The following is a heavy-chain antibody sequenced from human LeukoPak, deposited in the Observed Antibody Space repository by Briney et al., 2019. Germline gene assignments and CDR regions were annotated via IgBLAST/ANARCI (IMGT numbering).Heavy chain of an antibody. CDR2: MNPNSGNT. J-gene: IGHJ3*02. CDR1: GYTFTSYD. Sequence: GASVKVSCKASGYTFTSYDINWVRQATGQGLEWMGWMNPNSGNTGYAQKFQGRVTITRNTSISTAYMELSSLRSEDTAVYYCARVGYCSSTSCYSGSYHTNAFDIWGQGTMVTVSS. V-gene: IGHV1-8*03. CDR3: ARVGYCSSTSCYSGSYHTNAFDI. D-gene: IGHD2-2*01.